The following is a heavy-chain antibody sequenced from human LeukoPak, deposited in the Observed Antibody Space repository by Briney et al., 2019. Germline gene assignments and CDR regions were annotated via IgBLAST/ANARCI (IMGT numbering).Heavy chain of an antibody. V-gene: IGHV3-21*01. J-gene: IGHJ4*02. CDR1: GFNLRAYT. Sequence: PGGSLRLSCAASGFNLRAYTMNWVRQAPGKGLEWVSSISTSSSYIYYADSVKGRFTISRDNAENSLYLQMHSLRVEDTALYYCARDDNWNDKPFDFWGQGTLVTASS. CDR3: ARDDNWNDKPFDF. D-gene: IGHD1-20*01. CDR2: ISTSSSYI.